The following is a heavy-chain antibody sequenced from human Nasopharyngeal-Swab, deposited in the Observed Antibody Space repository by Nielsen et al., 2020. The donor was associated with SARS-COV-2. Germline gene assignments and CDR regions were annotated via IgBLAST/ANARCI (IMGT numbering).Heavy chain of an antibody. D-gene: IGHD2-21*02. CDR2: LYTDGITA. J-gene: IGHJ4*02. V-gene: IGHV3-74*01. CDR1: GFTFSSYW. Sequence: GESLKISCAASGFTFSSYWIHWVRQAPGKGLVWVSRLYTDGITANYADSVKGRFTISRDNANNTVYLQMNSLRAEDTAVYYCTRGCGGDCHGIDYWDRGTLVTVSS. CDR3: TRGCGGDCHGIDY.